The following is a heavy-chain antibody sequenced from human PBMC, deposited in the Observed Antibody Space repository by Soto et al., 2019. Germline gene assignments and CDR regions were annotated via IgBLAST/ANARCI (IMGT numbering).Heavy chain of an antibody. CDR2: ISGSGGST. V-gene: IGHV3-23*01. CDR1: GFTFSSYA. CDR3: AKSPPLYYYGAGSYYNSGFDY. D-gene: IGHD3-10*01. Sequence: GGSLRLSCAASGFTFSSYAMSWVRQAPGKGLEWVSAISGSGGSTYYADSVKGRFTISRDNSKNTLYLQMNSLRAEDTAVYYCAKSPPLYYYGAGSYYNSGFDYWGQGTLVTVSS. J-gene: IGHJ4*02.